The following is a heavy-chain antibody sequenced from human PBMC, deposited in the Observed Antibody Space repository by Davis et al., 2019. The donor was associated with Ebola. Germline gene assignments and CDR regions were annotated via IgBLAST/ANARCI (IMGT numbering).Heavy chain of an antibody. CDR2: INHSGRT. CDR1: GGSFSGYY. Sequence: MPSETLSLPCALYGGSFSGYYWSWIRQPPGKGLEWIGEINHSGRTNHNPSLKSRVTLSVDTFKNQFSLKLSSVTAADTAVYYCARGGAVAGPWGQGTLVTVSA. J-gene: IGHJ5*02. D-gene: IGHD6-19*01. V-gene: IGHV4-34*01. CDR3: ARGGAVAGP.